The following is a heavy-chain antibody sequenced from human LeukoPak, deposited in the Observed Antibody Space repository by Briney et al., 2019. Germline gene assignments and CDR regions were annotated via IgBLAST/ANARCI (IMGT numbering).Heavy chain of an antibody. CDR3: AKPPNFIAVAGTGDY. CDR2: ISGSGGST. CDR1: GFSFSGHW. Sequence: PGESLRLSCTASGFSFSGHWMHWARQLPGKGLEWVSAISGSGGSTYYADSVKGRFTISRDNSKNTLYLQMNSLRAEDTAVYYCAKPPNFIAVAGTGDYWGQGTLVTVSS. D-gene: IGHD6-19*01. V-gene: IGHV3-23*01. J-gene: IGHJ4*02.